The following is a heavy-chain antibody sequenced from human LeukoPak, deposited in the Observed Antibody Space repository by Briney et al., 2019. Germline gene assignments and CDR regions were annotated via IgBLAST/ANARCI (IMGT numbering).Heavy chain of an antibody. J-gene: IGHJ4*02. CDR2: IKSKSDGGTT. Sequence: GGSLRLSCAASGFTFSNAWMSWVRQAPGKGLEWVGRIKSKSDGGTTDYAAPVKGRFTISRDDSKNTLFLQMNSLRTEDTAVYYCSPSDSKVEYWGQGTLVTVSS. V-gene: IGHV3-15*01. CDR1: GFTFSNAW. D-gene: IGHD2-21*02. CDR3: SPSDSKVEY.